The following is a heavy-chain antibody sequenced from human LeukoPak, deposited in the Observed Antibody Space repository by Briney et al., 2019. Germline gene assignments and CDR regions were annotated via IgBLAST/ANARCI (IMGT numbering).Heavy chain of an antibody. J-gene: IGHJ3*02. CDR2: IKQDGSEK. V-gene: IGHV3-7*03. Sequence: PGGSLRLSCAASGFTFSSYWMSWVRQAPGKGLEWVANIKQDGSEKYYVDSVKGRFTISRDNAKNSLYLQMNSLRAEDTAVYYCAGEETDYDILTGYYNAAFDIWGQGTMVTVPS. CDR3: AGEETDYDILTGYYNAAFDI. CDR1: GFTFSSYW. D-gene: IGHD3-9*01.